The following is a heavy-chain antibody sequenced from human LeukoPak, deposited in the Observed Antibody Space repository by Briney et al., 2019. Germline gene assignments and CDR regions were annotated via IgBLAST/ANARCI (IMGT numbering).Heavy chain of an antibody. V-gene: IGHV4-39*01. Sequence: SETLSPTCTVSGGSISSTSYHWAWIRQPPGKGLEWIATVYYTGSAYYNPSLKSRVTISVDTSKSQFSLKLSSVTTADTALYYCARYASGSYYWFDPWGQGTLVTVSS. CDR1: GGSISSTSYH. D-gene: IGHD3-10*01. CDR2: VYYTGSA. CDR3: ARYASGSYYWFDP. J-gene: IGHJ5*02.